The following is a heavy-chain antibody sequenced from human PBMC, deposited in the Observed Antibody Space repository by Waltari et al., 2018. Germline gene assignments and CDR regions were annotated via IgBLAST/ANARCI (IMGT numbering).Heavy chain of an antibody. Sequence: QVQLQESGPGLVKPSETLSLTCAVSGYSISSGYYWGWIRQPPGKGLEWIGGIYHSGSTYYNPSLKSRVTISVDTSKNQFSLKLSSVTAADTAVYYCARRSWFEGIFDYWGQGTLVTVSS. V-gene: IGHV4-38-2*01. CDR2: IYHSGST. J-gene: IGHJ4*02. CDR3: ARRSWFEGIFDY. CDR1: GYSISSGYY. D-gene: IGHD3-16*01.